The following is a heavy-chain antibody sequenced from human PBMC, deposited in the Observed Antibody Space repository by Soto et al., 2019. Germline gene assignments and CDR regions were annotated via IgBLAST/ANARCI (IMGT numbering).Heavy chain of an antibody. V-gene: IGHV1-69*01. D-gene: IGHD3-10*01. CDR2: IIPIFGTA. Sequence: QVQLVQSGAEVKKPGSSVKVSCKASGGTFSSYAISWVRQAPGQGLEWMGGIIPIFGTANYAQKFQGRVTITADESTSTAYMELSSLRSEDTAVYYCASRITMVRGVIIGDYYYGMDVLGQGTTVTVSS. J-gene: IGHJ6*02. CDR1: GGTFSSYA. CDR3: ASRITMVRGVIIGDYYYGMDV.